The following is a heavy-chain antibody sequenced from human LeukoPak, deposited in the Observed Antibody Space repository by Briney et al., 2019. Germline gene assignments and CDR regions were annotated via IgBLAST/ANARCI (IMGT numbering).Heavy chain of an antibody. J-gene: IGHJ4*02. CDR2: IYPGGSA. Sequence: SETLSLTCAVSGGSISSSNWWSWVRQPPGKGLEWIGEIYPGGSANYKPSLKSRVTISVDNSKNQFSLKLSSVTAADTAVYYCARNYGIGYWGQGTLVTVSS. V-gene: IGHV4-4*02. D-gene: IGHD4-17*01. CDR1: GGSISSSNW. CDR3: ARNYGIGY.